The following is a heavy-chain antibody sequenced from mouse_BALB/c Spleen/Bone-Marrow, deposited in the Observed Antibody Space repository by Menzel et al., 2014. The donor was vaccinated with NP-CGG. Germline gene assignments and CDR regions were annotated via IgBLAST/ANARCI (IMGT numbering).Heavy chain of an antibody. CDR3: ARRGWYYAMDY. V-gene: IGHV5-12*02. Sequence: EVQGVESGGGLVQPGGSLKLSCATSGFTSSDYYMYWVRQTPEKRLEWVAYISNGGGSTYYPDTVKGRFTISRDNAKNTLYLQMSRLKSEDTAMYYCARRGWYYAMDYWGQGTSVIVSS. J-gene: IGHJ4*01. CDR1: GFTSSDYY. CDR2: ISNGGGST. D-gene: IGHD2-3*01.